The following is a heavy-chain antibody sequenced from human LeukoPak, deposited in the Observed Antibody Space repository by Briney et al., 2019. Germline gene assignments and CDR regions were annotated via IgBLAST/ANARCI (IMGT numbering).Heavy chain of an antibody. CDR2: IIPIFGTA. Sequence: GASVKVSCKASGGTLSSYAISWVRQATGQGLEWMGRIIPIFGTANYAQKFQGRVTITTDQSTSTAYMELSSLRSEDTAVYYCARAGYYYDSSANHDWGQGTLVTVSS. CDR1: GGTLSSYA. V-gene: IGHV1-69*05. D-gene: IGHD3-22*01. J-gene: IGHJ4*02. CDR3: ARAGYYYDSSANHD.